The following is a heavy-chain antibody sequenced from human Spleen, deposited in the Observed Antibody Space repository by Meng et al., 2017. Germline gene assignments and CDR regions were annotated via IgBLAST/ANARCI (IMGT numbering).Heavy chain of an antibody. CDR2: ISYDGSNK. Sequence: GESLKISCAASGFTFSSYAMHWVRQAPGKGLEWVAVISYDGSNKYYADSVKGRFTISRDNSKNTLYLQIDSLRPEDTAVYFCARDRHSNGWYETVDVWGQGTMVTVSS. D-gene: IGHD6-19*01. J-gene: IGHJ3*01. CDR3: ARDRHSNGWYETVDV. V-gene: IGHV3-30*04. CDR1: GFTFSSYA.